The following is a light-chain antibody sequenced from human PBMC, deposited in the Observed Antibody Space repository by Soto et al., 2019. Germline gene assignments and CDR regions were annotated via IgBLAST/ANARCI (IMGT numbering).Light chain of an antibody. CDR3: QHRTSWPTT. CDR1: QSVSSN. Sequence: EIVMTQSPATLSVSPGERATLSCRASQSVSSNLAWYQQKPGQAPRLLIYGASTRATGIPARFSGSGSGTEFTLTISSLEPEDFAVYYCQHRTSWPTTFGQGTKVDIK. CDR2: GAS. J-gene: IGKJ1*01. V-gene: IGKV3-15*01.